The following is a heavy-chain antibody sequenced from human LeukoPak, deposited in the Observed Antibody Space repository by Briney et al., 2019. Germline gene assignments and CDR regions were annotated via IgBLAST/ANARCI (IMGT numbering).Heavy chain of an antibody. Sequence: PGGSLRLSCAAFGFTFSSYSMNWVRQAPGKGLEWVSYISSRSNIIYYADSVKGRFTISRDNAKNSLYLQMNSLRAGDTAIYYCARQYYYDTPDYWGQGTLVTVSS. D-gene: IGHD3-22*01. J-gene: IGHJ4*02. CDR3: ARQYYYDTPDY. V-gene: IGHV3-48*04. CDR1: GFTFSSYS. CDR2: ISSRSNII.